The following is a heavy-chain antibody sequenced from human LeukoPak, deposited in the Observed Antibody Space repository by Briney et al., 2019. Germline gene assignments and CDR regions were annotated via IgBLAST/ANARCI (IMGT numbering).Heavy chain of an antibody. CDR2: ISYDGSNK. CDR3: AAMGFGDPSITLDY. D-gene: IGHD3-10*01. J-gene: IGHJ4*02. V-gene: IGHV3-30*03. CDR1: GFTFSSYG. Sequence: PGGSLRLSCAASGFTFSSYGMHWVRQAPGKGLEWVAVISYDGSNKYYADSVKGRFTISRDNSKNTLYLQMNSLRAEDTAVYYCAAMGFGDPSITLDYWGQGTLVTVSS.